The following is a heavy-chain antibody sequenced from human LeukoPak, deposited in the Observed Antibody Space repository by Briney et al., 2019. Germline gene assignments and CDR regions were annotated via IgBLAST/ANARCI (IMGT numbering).Heavy chain of an antibody. D-gene: IGHD3-22*01. CDR1: GYTFTSYG. Sequence: ASVKVSCKASGYTFTSYGISWVRQAPGQGLEWMGRIIPILGIANYAQKFQGRVTITADKSTSTAYMELSSLRSEDTAVYYCARDNYYDSSGFPVWGQGTMVTVSS. V-gene: IGHV1-69*04. J-gene: IGHJ3*01. CDR2: IIPILGIA. CDR3: ARDNYYDSSGFPV.